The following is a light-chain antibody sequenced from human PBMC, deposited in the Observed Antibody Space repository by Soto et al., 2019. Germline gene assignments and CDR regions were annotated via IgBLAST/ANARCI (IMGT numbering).Light chain of an antibody. CDR3: QLRRT. CDR2: GAS. J-gene: IGKJ1*01. CDR1: QSVSSSY. Sequence: EIVLTQSPGTLSLSPGERATLSCRASQSVSSSYLAWYQQKPGQAPRLLIYGASSRAIGIPDRFSGSGSGTDFTLTISRLEPEDFAVYYCQLRRTFGQGTKV. V-gene: IGKV3-20*01.